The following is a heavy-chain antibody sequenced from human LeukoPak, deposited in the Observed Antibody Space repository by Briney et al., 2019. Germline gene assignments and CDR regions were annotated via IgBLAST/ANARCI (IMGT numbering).Heavy chain of an antibody. Sequence: GASVKVSCKASGYSFTDYFFHWVRQAPGQGLEWMGWINPNSGGTDYAQEFQGRVTMTRDTSINTAYLELSRLMSDDTAVYYCAREDRWNFDHWGQGTLVTVSS. V-gene: IGHV1-2*02. D-gene: IGHD5-24*01. CDR3: AREDRWNFDH. J-gene: IGHJ4*02. CDR2: INPNSGGT. CDR1: GYSFTDYF.